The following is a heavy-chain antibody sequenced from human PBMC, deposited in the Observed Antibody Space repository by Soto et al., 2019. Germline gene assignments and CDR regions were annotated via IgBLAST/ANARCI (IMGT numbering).Heavy chain of an antibody. Sequence: GGSLALCCAASGFTVSINYMNWVRQAPGKGLEWVSVIYIGGSTYYADSVKGRFTISRDNSKNTLYLQMNSLRAEDTAVYYCARVKFKKAFDIWGQGTMVTVSS. CDR1: GFTVSINY. CDR3: ARVKFKKAFDI. V-gene: IGHV3-53*01. CDR2: IYIGGST. J-gene: IGHJ3*02.